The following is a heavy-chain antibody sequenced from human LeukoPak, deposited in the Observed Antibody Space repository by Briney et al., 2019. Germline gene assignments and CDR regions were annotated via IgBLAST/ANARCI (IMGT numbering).Heavy chain of an antibody. CDR3: AREVSDSSGYYYY. D-gene: IGHD3-22*01. Sequence: ASVKVSCKASGYTFTSYYMHWVRQAPGQGLEWMGIINPSGGSTSYAQKLQGRVTMTTDTSTSTAYMELRSLRSGDTAVYYCAREVSDSSGYYYYWGQGTLVTVSS. CDR1: GYTFTSYY. V-gene: IGHV1-46*01. CDR2: INPSGGST. J-gene: IGHJ4*02.